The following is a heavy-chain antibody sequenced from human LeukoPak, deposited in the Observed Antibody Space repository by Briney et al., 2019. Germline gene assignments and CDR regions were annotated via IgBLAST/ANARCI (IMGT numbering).Heavy chain of an antibody. J-gene: IGHJ5*02. CDR3: ARDGYCTNTTCYLNWFDP. CDR1: GGSISTNY. CDR2: IYTNGNT. D-gene: IGHD2-2*03. V-gene: IGHV4-4*07. Sequence: SENLSLTCAVSGGSISTNYWSWIRQPAGKGLEWIGRIYTNGNTNYNPSLKSRVTMSVDTSKSQFSLRLSSVTAADTAVYYCARDGYCTNTTCYLNWFDPWGQGALVTVSS.